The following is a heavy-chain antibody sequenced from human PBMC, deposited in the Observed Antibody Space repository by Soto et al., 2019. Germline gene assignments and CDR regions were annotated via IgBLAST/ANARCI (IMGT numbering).Heavy chain of an antibody. V-gene: IGHV1-69*02. CDR2: IIPILGIA. CDR1: GGTFSSYT. D-gene: IGHD1-1*01. J-gene: IGHJ5*02. Sequence: GASVKVSCKASGGTFSSYTISWVRQAPGQGLEWMGRIIPILGIANYAQKFQGRVTMTEDTSTDTAYMELSSLRSEDTAVYYCATKTGTWFDPWGQGTLVTVSS. CDR3: ATKTGTWFDP.